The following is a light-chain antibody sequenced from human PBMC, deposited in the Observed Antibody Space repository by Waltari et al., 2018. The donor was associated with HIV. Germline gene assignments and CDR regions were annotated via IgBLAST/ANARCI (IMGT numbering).Light chain of an antibody. V-gene: IGKV3-20*01. J-gene: IGKJ1*01. CDR1: QSVIGNY. CDR3: QQYAGSPPT. Sequence: EIVLAQSPGSLSLSPGEGATLSCRASQSVIGNYLAWYQQKAGQAPRLLIYGTTRRAPGIPDRCSGSGSGTDFTLIVSRLEPEDFAVYYCQQYAGSPPTFGQGTNVEIK. CDR2: GTT.